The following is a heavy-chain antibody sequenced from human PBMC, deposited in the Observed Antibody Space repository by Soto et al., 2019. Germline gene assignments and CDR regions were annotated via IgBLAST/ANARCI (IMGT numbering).Heavy chain of an antibody. D-gene: IGHD6-6*01. CDR1: GGTFSTSA. CDR2: IIPMYERA. CDR3: ARGGSSEFDY. J-gene: IGHJ4*02. Sequence: QVQLVQSGPEVKKPGSSVKVSCKASGGTFSTSAFSWVRQAPGQGLEWMGGIIPMYERADYAQKFQGTVTINADESTNTAFMEVRNLRSEDTAMYYCARGGSSEFDYWGQGTLVTVSS. V-gene: IGHV1-69*12.